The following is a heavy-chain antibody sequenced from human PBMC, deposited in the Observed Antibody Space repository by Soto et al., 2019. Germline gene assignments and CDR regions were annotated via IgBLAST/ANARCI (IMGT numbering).Heavy chain of an antibody. J-gene: IGHJ6*02. CDR2: ISGSGGST. Sequence: PGGSLRLSCAASGFTFSSYAMSWVRQAPGKGLEWVSAISGSGGSTYYADSVKGRFTISRDNSKNTLYLQMNSLRAEDTAVYYCAKGFYDSWNFYYYYGMDVWGQGTTVTVSS. CDR3: AKGFYDSWNFYYYYGMDV. V-gene: IGHV3-23*01. CDR1: GFTFSSYA. D-gene: IGHD1-7*01.